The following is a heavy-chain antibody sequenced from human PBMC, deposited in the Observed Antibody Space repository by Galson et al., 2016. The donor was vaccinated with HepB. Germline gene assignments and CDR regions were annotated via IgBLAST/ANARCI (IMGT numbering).Heavy chain of an antibody. J-gene: IGHJ4*02. V-gene: IGHV3-9*01. D-gene: IGHD6-19*01. CDR1: GFTFEDYA. CDR2: INWKSNRA. CDR3: VKDGVAAAGFLSRFDH. Sequence: SLRLSCAASGFTFEDYAMHWVRKAPGEGLEWVSSINWKSNRAGYADSVRGRFTISRDNGKNSVYLEMHSLRLEDTALYYCVKDGVAAAGFLSRFDHWGQGIMVTVST.